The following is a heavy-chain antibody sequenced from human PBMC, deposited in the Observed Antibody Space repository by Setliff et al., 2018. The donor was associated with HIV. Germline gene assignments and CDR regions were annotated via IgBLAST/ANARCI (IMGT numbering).Heavy chain of an antibody. V-gene: IGHV1-8*03. Sequence: ASVKVSCKASGYIFTSYDANWVRQAPGQGLEWMGWMDPNNGHTTYAQNFQGRVTITRDTSVGTAYMELSSLRSEDTAVYYCARALRGFHGSGTQFYYYLDVWGKGTTVTVSS. CDR1: GYIFTSYD. CDR2: MDPNNGHT. CDR3: ARALRGFHGSGTQFYYYLDV. D-gene: IGHD3-10*01. J-gene: IGHJ6*03.